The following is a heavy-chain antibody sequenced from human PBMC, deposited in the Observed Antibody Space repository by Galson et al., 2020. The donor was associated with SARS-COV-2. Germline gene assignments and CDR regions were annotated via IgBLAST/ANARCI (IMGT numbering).Heavy chain of an antibody. Sequence: SETLSLTCTVSGGSVSSGSYFWSWIRQSAGQGLEWIGHIAANGNTMYNPSLKGRVIISLDASKNQFSLNLNSVTAADTAVYFCARNPLTVAGTFDYWGQGTLVTVSP. J-gene: IGHJ4*02. CDR3: ARNPLTVAGTFDY. D-gene: IGHD6-19*01. CDR2: IAANGNT. V-gene: IGHV4-61*09. CDR1: GGSVSSGSYF.